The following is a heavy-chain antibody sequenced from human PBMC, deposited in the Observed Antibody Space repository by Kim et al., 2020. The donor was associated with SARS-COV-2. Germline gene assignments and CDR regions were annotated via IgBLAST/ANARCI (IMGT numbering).Heavy chain of an antibody. J-gene: IGHJ6*02. CDR1: GYTFTGYY. CDR3: ARDRPLWFGDKYGMDV. Sequence: ASVKVSCKASGYTFTGYYMHCVLQAPGQGLSWIVWINPNSGGTNYSQKFQCWVTMTRDTSISTAYMELSRLRSDDTAVSYCARDRPLWFGDKYGMDVWGQGTTVTVSS. V-gene: IGHV1-2*04. D-gene: IGHD3-10*01. CDR2: INPNSGGT.